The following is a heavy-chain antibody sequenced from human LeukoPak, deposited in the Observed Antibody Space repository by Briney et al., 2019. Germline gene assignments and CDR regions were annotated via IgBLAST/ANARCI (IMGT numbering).Heavy chain of an antibody. CDR3: ARGGSGGSTGCFDY. CDR2: IIPIFGTA. CDR1: GGTFSSYA. D-gene: IGHD2-15*01. J-gene: IGHJ4*02. V-gene: IGHV1-69*05. Sequence: SVKVSCKASGGTFSSYAISWVRQAPGQGLEWMGGIIPIFGTANYAQKFQGRVTITTDESTSTAYMELSSLRSEDTAVYYCARGGSGGSTGCFDYWGQGTLVTVSS.